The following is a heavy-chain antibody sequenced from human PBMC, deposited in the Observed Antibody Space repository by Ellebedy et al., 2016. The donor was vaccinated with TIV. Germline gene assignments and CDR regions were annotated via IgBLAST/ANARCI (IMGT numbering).Heavy chain of an antibody. CDR2: SYPGDSDT. CDR1: GDTFTNYW. V-gene: IGHV5-51*01. D-gene: IGHD6-13*01. J-gene: IGHJ4*02. CDR3: ARRLALHSNTWYAQYYFDY. Sequence: KVSCKGSGDTFTNYWIGWVRQMPGKGLEWMGISYPGDSDTRYSPSFQGQVTISADKSTSTAYLQGSSLKASDTAMYYCARRLALHSNTWYAQYYFDYWGQGTLVTVSS.